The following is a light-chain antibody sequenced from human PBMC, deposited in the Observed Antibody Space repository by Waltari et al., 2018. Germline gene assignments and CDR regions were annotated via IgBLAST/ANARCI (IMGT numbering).Light chain of an antibody. Sequence: EIVMKQSPATLSVSQGERATLSCRASQSVSSKLAWYQQKPGQAPRLLIYGASTRATGVPARFSGSGSGPEYILTISSLQSEDFAVYYCQHHNNWPPRWTFGQGTKVEIK. V-gene: IGKV3-15*01. CDR3: QHHNNWPPRWT. CDR2: GAS. J-gene: IGKJ1*01. CDR1: QSVSSK.